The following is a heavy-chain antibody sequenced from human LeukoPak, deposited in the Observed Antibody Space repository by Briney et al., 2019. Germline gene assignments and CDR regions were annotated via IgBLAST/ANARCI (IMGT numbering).Heavy chain of an antibody. CDR3: ARDFCSSTSCYMDV. CDR2: ISAYNGNT. Sequence: ASVKVSCKASGYTFTSHGITWVRQAPGQGLEWMGWISAYNGNTNYAQNLQGRVTMTTDTSTSTAYMELRSLRSDDTALYYYARDFCSSTSCYMDVWGKGTTVTVSS. J-gene: IGHJ6*03. V-gene: IGHV1-18*01. CDR1: GYTFTSHG. D-gene: IGHD2-2*01.